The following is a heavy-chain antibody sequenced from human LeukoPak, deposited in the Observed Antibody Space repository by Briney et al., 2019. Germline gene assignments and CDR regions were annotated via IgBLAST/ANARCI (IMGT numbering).Heavy chain of an antibody. D-gene: IGHD2-21*02. V-gene: IGHV5-51*01. J-gene: IGHJ3*02. CDR2: IYPGDSDT. CDR3: ARQYCGGDCYSRGAFDI. CDR1: GYSFTSYW. Sequence: GESLKVSCKGPGYSFTSYWIGWVRQMPGKGLEWMGIIYPGDSDTRYSPSFQGQVTISADKSISTAYLQWSSLKASDTAMYYCARQYCGGDCYSRGAFDIWGQGTMVTVSS.